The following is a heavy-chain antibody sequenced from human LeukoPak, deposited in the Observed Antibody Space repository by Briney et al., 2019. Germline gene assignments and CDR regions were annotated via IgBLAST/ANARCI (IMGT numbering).Heavy chain of an antibody. CDR1: GGSISGYY. D-gene: IGHD4-17*01. Sequence: PSETLSLTCTVSGGSISGYYWTWIRQPPGMGLEWIGYIYYSGSTNYNPSLKSQVTISVATSQNQVSLKLSSVTAADTAVYYCARVKAPTVTTWRAYYYMDVWGKGTTVTVSS. CDR3: ARVKAPTVTTWRAYYYMDV. V-gene: IGHV4-59*01. CDR2: IYYSGST. J-gene: IGHJ6*03.